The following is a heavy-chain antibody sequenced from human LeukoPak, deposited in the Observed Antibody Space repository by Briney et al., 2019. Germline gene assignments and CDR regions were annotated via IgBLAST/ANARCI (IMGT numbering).Heavy chain of an antibody. CDR1: GFSFSSYW. CDR2: IRQDESER. V-gene: IGHV3-7*01. J-gene: IGHJ6*03. Sequence: GSLRLSCEGSGFSFSSYWMTWVRQLPGKGPEWVANIRQDESERYFADSVKGRFTISRDNAKKSVYLHMSSLRAEDTALYYCARLSAYYYGSYFYYYMDVWGKGTTVTVSS. D-gene: IGHD3-10*01. CDR3: ARLSAYYYGSYFYYYMDV.